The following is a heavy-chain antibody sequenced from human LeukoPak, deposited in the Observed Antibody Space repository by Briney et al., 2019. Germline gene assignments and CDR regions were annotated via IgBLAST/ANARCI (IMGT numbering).Heavy chain of an antibody. D-gene: IGHD1-26*01. CDR2: IYYSGST. CDR3: VRHVYIGRYPAWFDP. Sequence: SETLSLTCTVSGGSISSSSYYRGWIRQPPGKGLAWFGSIYYSGSTNYSAALKSRGSISVDTYKNQFSLKLSSVTAADTAVYYCVRHVYIGRYPAWFDPWGQGTLVTVSS. V-gene: IGHV4-39*01. J-gene: IGHJ5*02. CDR1: GGSISSSSYY.